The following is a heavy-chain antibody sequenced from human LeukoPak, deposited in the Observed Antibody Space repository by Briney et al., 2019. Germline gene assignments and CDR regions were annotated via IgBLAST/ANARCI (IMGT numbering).Heavy chain of an antibody. CDR1: GYTFTSYY. Sequence: ASVEVSCKASGYTFTSYYMHWVRQAPGQGLEWMGIINPSGGSTSYAQKFQGRVTMTRDTSTSTVYMELSSLRSEDTAVYYCARDRPAAIRYYCCGMDVWSQGTTVTVSS. J-gene: IGHJ6*02. D-gene: IGHD2-2*02. CDR3: ARDRPAAIRYYCCGMDV. CDR2: INPSGGST. V-gene: IGHV1-46*01.